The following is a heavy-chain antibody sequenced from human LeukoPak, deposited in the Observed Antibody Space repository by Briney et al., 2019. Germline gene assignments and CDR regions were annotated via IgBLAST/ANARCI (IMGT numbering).Heavy chain of an antibody. Sequence: SETLSLTCTVSGGSISSYYWSWIRQPPGKGLEWVGYIYYSGSTNYNPSLKSRVTISVETSKNQFSLKLGSVTAADTAVYYCARGNQLYDYVWDYWGQGALVTVSS. D-gene: IGHD3-16*01. V-gene: IGHV4-59*01. J-gene: IGHJ4*02. CDR3: ARGNQLYDYVWDY. CDR2: IYYSGST. CDR1: GGSISSYY.